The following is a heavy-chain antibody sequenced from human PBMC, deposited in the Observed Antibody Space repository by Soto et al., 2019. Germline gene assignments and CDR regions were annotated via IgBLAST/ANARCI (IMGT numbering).Heavy chain of an antibody. D-gene: IGHD4-17*01. CDR2: ISYDGSNK. J-gene: IGHJ4*02. CDR3: ASGPTGYFDY. Sequence: QVQLVESGGGVVQPGRSLRLSCAASGFTFSSYAMHWVRQAPGKGLEWVAVISYDGSNKYYADSVKGRFTISRDNSKNTLYLQMNSLRAEDTAGYYCASGPTGYFDYWGQGTLVTVSS. V-gene: IGHV3-30-3*01. CDR1: GFTFSSYA.